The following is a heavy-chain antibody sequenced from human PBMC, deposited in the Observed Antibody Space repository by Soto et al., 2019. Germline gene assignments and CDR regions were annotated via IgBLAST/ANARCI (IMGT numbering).Heavy chain of an antibody. CDR2: TYHSGNP. CDR1: GDTISTGGYS. J-gene: IGHJ5*02. V-gene: IGHV4-30-2*01. CDR3: ARQTYGDYAGYFDP. D-gene: IGHD4-17*01. Sequence: QLQLQESGSRLVKSSETLSLTCAVSGDTISTGGYSWAWIRQPPGKPLEWIGHTYHSGNPYYNPSRKSAGSISVARSSGQLSKKLSSGTAADTAVYYCARQTYGDYAGYFDPWGKGTLVTVSS.